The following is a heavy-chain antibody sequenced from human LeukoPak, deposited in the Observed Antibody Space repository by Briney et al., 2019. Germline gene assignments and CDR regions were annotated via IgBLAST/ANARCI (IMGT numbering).Heavy chain of an antibody. CDR2: VYYDGTS. Sequence: SETLSLTCTVSGGSINSHSYYWGWIRQPPGKGLEWIGSVYYDGTSYSNPSLTSRAAVFVDTSRDEFSLDLSFVTAADTAVYYCVRHISTNTGYFDSCGQGSLVSVSS. CDR3: VRHISTNTGYFDS. V-gene: IGHV4-39*01. CDR1: GGSINSHSYY. D-gene: IGHD5-24*01. J-gene: IGHJ4*02.